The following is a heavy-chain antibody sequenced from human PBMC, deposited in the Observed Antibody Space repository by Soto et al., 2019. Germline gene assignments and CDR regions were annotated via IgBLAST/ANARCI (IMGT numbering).Heavy chain of an antibody. CDR1: GGTFSSYA. CDR3: ARAGGRYTGLYY. CDR2: IIPIFGTA. V-gene: IGHV1-69*13. D-gene: IGHD2-15*01. Sequence: SVKVSCKASGGTFSSYAISWVRQAPGQGLEWMGGIIPIFGTANYAQKFQGRVTITADESTSTAYMELSSLRSEDTAVYYCARAGGRYTGLYYWGQGTLVTASS. J-gene: IGHJ4*02.